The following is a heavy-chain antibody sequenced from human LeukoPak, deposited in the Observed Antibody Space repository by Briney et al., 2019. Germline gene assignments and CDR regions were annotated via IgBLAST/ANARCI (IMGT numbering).Heavy chain of an antibody. CDR1: EYTFTSYA. V-gene: IGHV1-3*01. CDR2: INAGNGNT. D-gene: IGHD2-2*01. CDR3: ARDLPIVVVPAATNWFDP. Sequence: KPGASVKVSCKASEYTFTSYAMHWVRQAPGQRLEWMGWINAGNGNTKYSQKFQGRVTITRDTSASTAYMELSSLRSEDTAVYYCARDLPIVVVPAATNWFDPWGQGTLVTVSS. J-gene: IGHJ5*02.